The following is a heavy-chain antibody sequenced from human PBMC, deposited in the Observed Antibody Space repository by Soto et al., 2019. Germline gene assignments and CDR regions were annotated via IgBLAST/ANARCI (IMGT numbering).Heavy chain of an antibody. CDR3: VRMASSGTLNWFDP. J-gene: IGHJ5*02. CDR2: MNPNSGNT. D-gene: IGHD1-1*01. CDR1: ESTFMQYD. V-gene: IGHV1-8*01. Sequence: ASLKVSRTDSESTFMQYDKNWVRQAPGQGIEWVGWMNPNSGNTGYALKFQGRVSMTRNTSIYTVYLELSSLASDDTAVYYCVRMASSGTLNWFDPWGQGTLVTVSS.